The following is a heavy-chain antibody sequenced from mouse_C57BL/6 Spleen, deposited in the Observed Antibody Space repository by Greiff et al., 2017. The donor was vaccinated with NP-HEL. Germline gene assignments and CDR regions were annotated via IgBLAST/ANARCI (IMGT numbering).Heavy chain of an antibody. CDR2: INPGGGGT. CDR1: GYAFTNYL. Sequence: VQLQESGAELVRPGTSVKVSCKASGYAFTNYLIEWVKQRPGQGLEWIGVINPGGGGTNYNEKFKGKATLTADKSSSTAYMQLSSLTSEDSAVYFCAGCDGYYDMWGWGQGASVTVAS. CDR3: AGCDGYYDMWG. J-gene: IGHJ4*01. V-gene: IGHV1-54*01. D-gene: IGHD2-3*01.